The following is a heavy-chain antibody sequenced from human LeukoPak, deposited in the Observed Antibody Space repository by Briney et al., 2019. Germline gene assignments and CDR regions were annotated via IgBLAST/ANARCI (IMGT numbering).Heavy chain of an antibody. J-gene: IGHJ3*02. CDR3: ASFSGLDAFDI. V-gene: IGHV4-34*01. Sequence: SETLSLTCAVYGGSFSGYYWSWIRQPPGKGLEWIGEINHSGSTNYNPSLKSRVTISVDTSKNQFSLKLSSVTAADTAVYYCASFSGLDAFDIWGQGTMVTVSS. CDR2: INHSGST. CDR1: GGSFSGYY. D-gene: IGHD6-19*01.